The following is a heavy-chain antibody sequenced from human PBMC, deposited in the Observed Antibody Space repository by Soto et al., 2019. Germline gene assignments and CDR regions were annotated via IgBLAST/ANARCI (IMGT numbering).Heavy chain of an antibody. CDR3: ARVKVFGVVIIPSYYYGMDV. D-gene: IGHD3-3*01. CDR1: GYTFTSYY. CDR2: ISAYNGNT. Sequence: GASVKVSCKASGYTFTSYYMHWVRQAPGQGLEWMGWISAYNGNTNYAQKLQGRVTMTTDTSTSTAYMELRSLRSDDTAVYYCARVKVFGVVIIPSYYYGMDVWGQGTTVTVSS. J-gene: IGHJ6*02. V-gene: IGHV1-18*04.